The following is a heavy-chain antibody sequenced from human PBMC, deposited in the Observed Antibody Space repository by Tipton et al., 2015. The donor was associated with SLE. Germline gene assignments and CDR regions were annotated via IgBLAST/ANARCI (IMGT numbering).Heavy chain of an antibody. CDR3: ARELLWFRSEEYFDL. V-gene: IGHV3-74*01. CDR2: INSDGSST. D-gene: IGHD3-10*01. J-gene: IGHJ2*01. Sequence: GSLRLSCAASGFTFSSYWMHWVRQAPGKGLVWVSRINSDGSSTSYADSVKGRFTISRDNAKNTLYLQMNSLRAEDTAVYYCARELLWFRSEEYFDLWGRGTLVTVSS. CDR1: GFTFSSYW.